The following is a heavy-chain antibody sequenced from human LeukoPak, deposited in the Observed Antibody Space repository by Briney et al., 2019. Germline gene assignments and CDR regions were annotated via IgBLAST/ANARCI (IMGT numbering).Heavy chain of an antibody. CDR2: ISSSSDTI. CDR1: GFTFSYYS. J-gene: IGHJ4*02. V-gene: IGHV3-48*01. D-gene: IGHD6-25*01. CDR3: ARDPPAGSLDY. Sequence: PGGSLRRSCAASGFTFSYYSMNWVRKAPGKGLEWISYISSSSDTIYYADSVKGRFTISRDNAKNSLYLQMSSLRAEDTAVYYCARDPPAGSLDYWGQGTLVTVSS.